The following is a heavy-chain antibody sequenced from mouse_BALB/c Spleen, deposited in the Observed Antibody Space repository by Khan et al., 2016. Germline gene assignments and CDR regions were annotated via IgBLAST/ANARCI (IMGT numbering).Heavy chain of an antibody. CDR2: VNPNNGGT. V-gene: IGHV1-26*01. Sequence: VQLQQSGPDLVKPGASVNISCKASGYSFTGYYMHWVKESHGKSLEWIGRVNPNNGGTSYNQKFKGKAILTVDKSSSIAYMELRSLTSEDSAVYYCASMGGHYGGWGQGTPLTVSS. D-gene: IGHD1-1*01. CDR1: GYSFTGYY. J-gene: IGHJ2*01. CDR3: ASMGGHYGG.